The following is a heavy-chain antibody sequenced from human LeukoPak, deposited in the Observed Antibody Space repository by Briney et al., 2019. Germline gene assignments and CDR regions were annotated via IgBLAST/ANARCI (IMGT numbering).Heavy chain of an antibody. CDR2: IYHSGST. CDR1: GGSISSSNW. V-gene: IGHV4-4*02. Sequence: RPSETLSLTCAVSGGSISSSNWWSWVRQPPGKGLEWIGEIYHSGSTNYNPSLKSRVTISVDTSKNQFSLKLSSVTAADTAVYYCARDDVADAFDIWGQGTMVTVSS. J-gene: IGHJ3*02. CDR3: ARDDVADAFDI.